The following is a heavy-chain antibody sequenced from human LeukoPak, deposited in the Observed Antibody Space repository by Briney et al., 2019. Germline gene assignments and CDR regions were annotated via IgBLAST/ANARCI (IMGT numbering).Heavy chain of an antibody. CDR2: IYPGDSDT. V-gene: IGHV5-51*01. CDR1: GYSFTSYW. CDR3: ARGFGYAGNYFDY. J-gene: IGHJ4*02. Sequence: ESLKISCKGSGYSFTSYWIGWVRQMPGKGLEWMGIIYPGDSDTRYSPSFQGHITISADKSISTAYLQWSSLEASDTAIYYCARGFGYAGNYFDYWGQGTLVTVSS. D-gene: IGHD5-18*01.